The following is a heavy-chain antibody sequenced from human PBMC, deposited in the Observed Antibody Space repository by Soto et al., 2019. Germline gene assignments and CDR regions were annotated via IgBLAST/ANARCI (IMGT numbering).Heavy chain of an antibody. D-gene: IGHD1-26*01. V-gene: IGHV3-23*01. CDR1: GFTFSSYA. J-gene: IGHJ6*02. CDR3: ARDKPPPGSGRYWNYYGMDV. CDR2: ISGSGGST. Sequence: GGSLRLSCAASGFTFSSYAMSWVRQAPGKGLEWVSAISGSGGSTYYADSVKGRFTISRDNSKNTLYLQMNSLRAEDTAVYYCARDKPPPGSGRYWNYYGMDVWGQGTTVTVSS.